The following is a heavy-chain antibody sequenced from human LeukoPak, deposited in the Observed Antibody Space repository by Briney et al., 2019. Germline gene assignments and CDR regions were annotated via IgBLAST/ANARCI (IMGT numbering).Heavy chain of an antibody. D-gene: IGHD3-10*01. CDR2: VNPYNGDT. J-gene: IGHJ4*02. CDR1: GYTFTDYY. CDR3: AREGYGSGSHYTFDY. Sequence: ASVKVSCKASGYTFTDYYMHWVRQAPGQGLEWIGRVNPYNGDTSYTQKFQGRVTVTRDTSISAAYMELSRLRSDDTAVYYCAREGYGSGSHYTFDYWGRGTLVTVSS. V-gene: IGHV1-2*06.